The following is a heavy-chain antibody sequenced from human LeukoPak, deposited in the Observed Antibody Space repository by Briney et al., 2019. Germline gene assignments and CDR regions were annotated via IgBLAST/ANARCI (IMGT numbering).Heavy chain of an antibody. V-gene: IGHV4-30-4*08. CDR3: ARSLRAYYWYFDL. D-gene: IGHD2-21*01. J-gene: IGHJ2*01. CDR1: GASINRGDYY. Sequence: SETLSLTCTVSGASINRGDYYWSWIRQPPGKGLGWIGYIYYSGSTYYNPSLESRVTISVDTSRNQFSLKLSSVTAADTAVYYCARSLRAYYWYFDLWGRGTLVTVSS. CDR2: IYYSGST.